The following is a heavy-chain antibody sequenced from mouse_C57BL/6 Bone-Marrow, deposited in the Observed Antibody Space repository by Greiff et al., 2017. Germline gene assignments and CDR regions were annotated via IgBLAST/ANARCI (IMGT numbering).Heavy chain of an antibody. Sequence: VQLQQSGAELVRPGTSVKVSCKASGYAFTNYLIEWVKQRPGQGLEWIGVINPGSGGTNYHEKFKGKATLTADKSSSTAYMQISSLTSGDSSVFVCATHHYDDSGYEDCWGQGTTRTVSS. CDR1: GYAFTNYL. V-gene: IGHV1-54*01. CDR3: ATHHYDDSGYEDC. J-gene: IGHJ2*01. CDR2: INPGSGGT. D-gene: IGHD1-1*01.